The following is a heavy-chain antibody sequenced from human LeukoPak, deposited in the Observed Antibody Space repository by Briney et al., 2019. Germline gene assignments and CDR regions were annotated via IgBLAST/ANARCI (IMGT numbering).Heavy chain of an antibody. V-gene: IGHV3-48*03. CDR1: GFTFSSYE. CDR3: ARVFVGENFDY. J-gene: IGHJ4*02. D-gene: IGHD1-14*01. Sequence: GGSLRLSCAASGFTFSSYEMNWVRQAPGKGLEWLSYISYTGSNKYYAESVEGRFTISRDNAKNSLYLQMDSLRVEDTAVYFCARVFVGENFDYWGQGTLVTVSS. CDR2: ISYTGSNK.